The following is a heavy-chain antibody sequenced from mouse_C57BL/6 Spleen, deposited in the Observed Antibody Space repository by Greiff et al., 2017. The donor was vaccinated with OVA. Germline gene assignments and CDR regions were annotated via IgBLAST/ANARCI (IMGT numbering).Heavy chain of an antibody. CDR1: GYTFTTYP. Sequence: VQLQQSGAELVKPGASVKMSCKASGYTFTTYPIEWMKQNHGKSLEWIGNFHPYNDDTKYNEKFKGKATLTVEKSSSTVYLELSRLTYDDSAVYYCARSCNYVDLYFDVWGTGTTVTVSS. D-gene: IGHD2-1*01. V-gene: IGHV1-47*01. J-gene: IGHJ1*03. CDR3: ARSCNYVDLYFDV. CDR2: FHPYNDDT.